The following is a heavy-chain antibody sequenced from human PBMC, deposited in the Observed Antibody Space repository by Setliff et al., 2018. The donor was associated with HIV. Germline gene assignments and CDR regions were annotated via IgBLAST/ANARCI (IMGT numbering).Heavy chain of an antibody. Sequence: ASVKVSCKTSGYTFSTYFIHWVRQAPGQGLEWMGTINPSGGHTSYAQKFQGRATMTRDTSTSTVYMELSSLRSEDTAVYYCARDSSFVAAYNYWSGFSYFYFWGQGTLVTVSS. CDR2: INPSGGHT. J-gene: IGHJ4*02. D-gene: IGHD3-3*01. CDR1: GYTFSTYF. CDR3: ARDSSFVAAYNYWSGFSYFYF. V-gene: IGHV1-46*01.